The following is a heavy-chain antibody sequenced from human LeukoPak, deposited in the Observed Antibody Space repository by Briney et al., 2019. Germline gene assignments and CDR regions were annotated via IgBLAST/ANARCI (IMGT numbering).Heavy chain of an antibody. V-gene: IGHV1-18*01. J-gene: IGHJ1*01. CDR1: GYTFTSYG. Sequence: ASVKVSCKASGYTFTSYGISWVRQAPGQGLEWRGGISAYNGNTNYAQKLQGRVTMTTDTSTSTAYMELRSLRSDDTAVYYCARAGIVVTGTRYFQHWGQGTLVTVPS. D-gene: IGHD6-19*01. CDR3: ARAGIVVTGTRYFQH. CDR2: ISAYNGNT.